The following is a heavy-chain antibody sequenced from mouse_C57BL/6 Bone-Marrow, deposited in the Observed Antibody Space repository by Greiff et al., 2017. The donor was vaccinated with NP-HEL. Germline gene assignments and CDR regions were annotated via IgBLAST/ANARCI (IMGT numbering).Heavy chain of an antibody. CDR1: GFTFSDYY. CDR3: ARQGYDYDDAMDY. D-gene: IGHD2-4*01. CDR2: ISNGGGST. V-gene: IGHV5-12*01. J-gene: IGHJ4*01. Sequence: EVKVVESGGGLVQPGGSLKLSCAASGFTFSDYYMYWVRQTPEKRLEWVAYISNGGGSTYYPDTVKGRFTISRDNAKNTLYLQMSRLKSEDTAMYYCARQGYDYDDAMDYWGQGTSVTVSS.